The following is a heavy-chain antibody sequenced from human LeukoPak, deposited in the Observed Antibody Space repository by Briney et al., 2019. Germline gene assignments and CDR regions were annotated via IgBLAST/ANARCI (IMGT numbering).Heavy chain of an antibody. CDR1: GYTLTELS. V-gene: IGHV1-24*01. D-gene: IGHD3-22*01. CDR3: ATGVDYYDSSGPSFDF. J-gene: IGHJ4*02. CDR2: FDPEDGET. Sequence: ASVQVSCKVSGYTLTELSMHWVRQAPGKGLEWMGSFDPEDGETIYAQKFQGRVIMTEDTSTDTAFMDLSSLSSEDTAVYYCATGVDYYDSSGPSFDFWGQGTLVTVSS.